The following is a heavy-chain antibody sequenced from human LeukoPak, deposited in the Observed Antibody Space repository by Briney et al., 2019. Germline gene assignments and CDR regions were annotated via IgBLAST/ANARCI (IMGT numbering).Heavy chain of an antibody. V-gene: IGHV3-30-3*01. Sequence: GGSLRLSCAASGFTFSSYAMHWVRQAPGKGLEWVEVISYDGSNKYYADSVKGRFTISRDNSKNTLYLQMNSLRAEDTAVHYCARDYCSGGSCYSGRLSFDYWGQGTLVTVSS. CDR1: GFTFSSYA. CDR2: ISYDGSNK. CDR3: ARDYCSGGSCYSGRLSFDY. D-gene: IGHD2-15*01. J-gene: IGHJ4*02.